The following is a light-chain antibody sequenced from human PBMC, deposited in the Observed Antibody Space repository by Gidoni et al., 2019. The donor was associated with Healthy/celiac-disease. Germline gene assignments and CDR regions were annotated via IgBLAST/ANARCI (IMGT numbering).Light chain of an antibody. V-gene: IGKV3-20*01. J-gene: IGKJ2*04. CDR2: GAS. Sequence: EIVLTQSPGTLSLSPGERATLSCGASQSVSSSYLAWYQQKPGQAPRLLIYGASSRATGIPDRFSGSGSGTDFTLTISRLEPEDFAVYYCQQYGSSPPMCSFGQGTKLEIK. CDR3: QQYGSSPPMCS. CDR1: QSVSSSY.